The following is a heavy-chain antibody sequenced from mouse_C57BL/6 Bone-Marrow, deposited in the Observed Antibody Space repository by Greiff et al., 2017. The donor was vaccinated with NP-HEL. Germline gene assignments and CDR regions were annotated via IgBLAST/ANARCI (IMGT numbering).Heavy chain of an antibody. CDR2: IYPGSGST. V-gene: IGHV1-55*01. Sequence: QVQLQQSGAELVKPGASVKMSCKASGYTFTSYWITWVKQRPGQGLEWIGDIYPGSGSTNYNEKFKSKATLTVDTSSSTAYMQLSRLTSEDSAVYYCARFLLLLRYYFDYWGQGTTLTVSS. D-gene: IGHD1-1*01. CDR1: GYTFTSYW. J-gene: IGHJ2*01. CDR3: ARFLLLLRYYFDY.